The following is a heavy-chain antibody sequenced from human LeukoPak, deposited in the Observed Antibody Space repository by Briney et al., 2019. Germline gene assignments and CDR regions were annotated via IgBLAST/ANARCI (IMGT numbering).Heavy chain of an antibody. V-gene: IGHV4-34*01. CDR2: INHSGST. Sequence: SETLSLTCAVYGGSFSGYYWSWIRQPPGKGLEWIGEINHSGSTNYNPSLKSRVTISVDTSKNQFSLKLSSVTAADTAVYYCARPPGLRNYYYYYGMDVWGRGTTVTVSS. CDR3: ARPPGLRNYYYYYGMDV. D-gene: IGHD4-17*01. J-gene: IGHJ6*02. CDR1: GGSFSGYY.